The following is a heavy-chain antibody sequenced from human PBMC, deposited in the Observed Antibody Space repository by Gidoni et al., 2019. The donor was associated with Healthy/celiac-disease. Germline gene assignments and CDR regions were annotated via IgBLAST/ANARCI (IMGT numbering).Heavy chain of an antibody. CDR2: SYHSEST. Sequence: QAQLQEPGPGLLKPSQTLSLTCAVSGYSISSAYYWGWIRQLPGKGLEWIGSSYHSESTYYNPSLKRRVTISVDTSKNQFSLKLSSVTAADTAVYYCARDRKMDYWGQGTLVTVSS. CDR3: ARDRKMDY. J-gene: IGHJ4*02. V-gene: IGHV4-38-2*02. CDR1: GYSISSAYY.